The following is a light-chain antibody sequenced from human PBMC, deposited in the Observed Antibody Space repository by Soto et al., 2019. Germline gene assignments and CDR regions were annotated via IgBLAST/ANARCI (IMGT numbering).Light chain of an antibody. CDR3: QQYYSTHG. Sequence: DIVMTQSPDSLAVSLGERATINCKSSQSVLYSSNNKNYLAWYQQKPGQPPKLLIYWASTRESGVPDRISGSGSGTDFTLPISSLQAEDVAVYYCQQYYSTHGFGGGTKVQIK. CDR2: WAS. V-gene: IGKV4-1*01. J-gene: IGKJ4*01. CDR1: QSVLYSSNNKNY.